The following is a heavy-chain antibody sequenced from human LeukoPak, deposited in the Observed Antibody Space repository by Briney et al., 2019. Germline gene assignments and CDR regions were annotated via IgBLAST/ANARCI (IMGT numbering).Heavy chain of an antibody. Sequence: GESLKISCEVSGYSFTSWWIGWVRQMPGEGLEWMGIIYPGSDIKYSPSFQGQVTISADKSISTAYLQWSSLKASDTAMYYCARQGYSYGYDYWGQGTLVTVSS. J-gene: IGHJ4*02. CDR1: GYSFTSWW. CDR2: IYPGSDI. CDR3: ARQGYSYGYDY. V-gene: IGHV5-51*01. D-gene: IGHD5-18*01.